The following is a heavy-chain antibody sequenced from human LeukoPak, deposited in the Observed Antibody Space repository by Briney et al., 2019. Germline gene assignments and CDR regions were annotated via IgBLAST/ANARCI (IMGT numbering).Heavy chain of an antibody. J-gene: IGHJ5*02. Sequence: GGSLRLSCAASGFTFSSYGMHWVRQAPGKGLEWVAVIWYDGSNKYYADSVKGRFTISRDNSKNTLYLQMNSLRAEDTATYYCAKVRYYGSGIYSLNWFDPWGQGTLVTVSS. CDR2: IWYDGSNK. V-gene: IGHV3-33*06. D-gene: IGHD3-10*01. CDR1: GFTFSSYG. CDR3: AKVRYYGSGIYSLNWFDP.